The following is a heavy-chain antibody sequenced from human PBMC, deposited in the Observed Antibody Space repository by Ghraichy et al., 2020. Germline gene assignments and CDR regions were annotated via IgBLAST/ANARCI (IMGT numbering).Heavy chain of an antibody. CDR2: ISGSGGST. CDR1: GFTFSSYA. D-gene: IGHD6-19*01. Sequence: GGSLRLSCAASGFTFSSYAMSWVRQAPGKGLEWVSAISGSGGSTYYADSVKGRFSISRDNSKNTLYLQMSSLRAEDTAVYYCAKDTAVAAIEYFRHWGQGTLVTVSS. V-gene: IGHV3-23*01. J-gene: IGHJ1*01. CDR3: AKDTAVAAIEYFRH.